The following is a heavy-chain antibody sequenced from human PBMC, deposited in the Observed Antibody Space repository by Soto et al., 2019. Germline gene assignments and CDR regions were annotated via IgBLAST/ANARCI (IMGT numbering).Heavy chain of an antibody. CDR1: GFTFSSYG. CDR2: ISYDGSNK. Sequence: QVQLVESGGGVVQPGRSLRLSCAASGFTFSSYGMHWVRQAPGKGLEWVAVISYDGSNKYYADSVKGRFTISRDNSKNTLYLQMNSLRAEDTAVYYCAKDGYGSGSYYYGMDVWGQGTTVTVSS. CDR3: AKDGYGSGSYYYGMDV. V-gene: IGHV3-30*18. J-gene: IGHJ6*02. D-gene: IGHD3-10*01.